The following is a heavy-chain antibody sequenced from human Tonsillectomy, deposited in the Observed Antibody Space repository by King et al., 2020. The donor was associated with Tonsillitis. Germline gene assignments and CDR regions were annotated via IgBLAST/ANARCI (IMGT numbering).Heavy chain of an antibody. CDR1: GGSIISYY. CDR3: ARSYSSSWYSDY. Sequence: QLQESGPGLVKPSETLSLTCTVSGGSIISYYWSCIRQPPGKGLEWIGYFFFSGSTHYNPSLKSRVTISVDTSKNQFSLKMKSVTAADTAVYYCARSYSSSWYSDYWGQGTLVTVSS. V-gene: IGHV4-59*01. CDR2: FFFSGST. J-gene: IGHJ4*02. D-gene: IGHD6-13*01.